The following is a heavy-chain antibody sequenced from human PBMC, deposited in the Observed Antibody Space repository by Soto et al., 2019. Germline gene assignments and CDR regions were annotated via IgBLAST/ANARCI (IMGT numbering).Heavy chain of an antibody. CDR2: IYYSGST. CDR1: GGSISSYY. CDR3: ARHKNDYIWGSYRPSDYYMDV. V-gene: IGHV4-59*08. Sequence: QVQLQESGPGLVKPSETLSLTCTVSGGSISSYYLSWIRQPPGKGLEWIGYIYYSGSTNYHPSLKRRVTISVDTSKNHFSLKLSSVTASDTAVYYCARHKNDYIWGSYRPSDYYMDVWGKGTTVTVSS. J-gene: IGHJ6*03. D-gene: IGHD3-16*02.